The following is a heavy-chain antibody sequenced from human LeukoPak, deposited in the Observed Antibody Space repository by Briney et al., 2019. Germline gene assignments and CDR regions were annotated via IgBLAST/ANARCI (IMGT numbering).Heavy chain of an antibody. CDR3: ARNSPSDY. J-gene: IGHJ4*02. CDR1: GFTFSTYN. CDR2: ISGSSSYI. Sequence: GGSLRLSCAASGFTFSTYNMNWVRQAPGKGLEWVSSISGSSSYIYYADSVKGRFTISRDNTKNSLYLQMNSLGAEDTAVYYCARNSPSDYWGQGALVTVSS. V-gene: IGHV3-21*01. D-gene: IGHD2/OR15-2a*01.